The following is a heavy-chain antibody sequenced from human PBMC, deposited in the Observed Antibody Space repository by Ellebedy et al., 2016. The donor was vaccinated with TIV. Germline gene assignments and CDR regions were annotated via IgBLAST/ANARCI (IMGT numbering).Heavy chain of an antibody. D-gene: IGHD2-2*01. J-gene: IGHJ4*02. CDR1: GFTFSSYA. Sequence: GGSLRLSCAASGFTFSSYAMHWVRQAPGKGLEWVANVRPDGSQKYYVESVRGRFTISRDNAKNSVYLQMNSLRPEDTAVYYCVRAVGGSECHWGQGALVTVSS. CDR3: VRAVGGSECH. CDR2: VRPDGSQK. V-gene: IGHV3-7*01.